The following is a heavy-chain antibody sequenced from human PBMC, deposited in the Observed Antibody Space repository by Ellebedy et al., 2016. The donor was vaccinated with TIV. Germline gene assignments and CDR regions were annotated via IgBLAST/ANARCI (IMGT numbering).Heavy chain of an antibody. J-gene: IGHJ6*02. D-gene: IGHD4-11*01. CDR2: IAGNARDT. CDR1: GFTFSNYA. V-gene: IGHV3-23*01. CDR3: ARDRNDYSYFNYGMDV. Sequence: GGSLRLXXAASGFTFSNYAMNWVRQAPGKGLEWVSSIAGNARDTYHSVSVRGRFTISRDNFKNTLYLQMNSLRAEDTAVYYCARDRNDYSYFNYGMDVWGQGTTVTVSS.